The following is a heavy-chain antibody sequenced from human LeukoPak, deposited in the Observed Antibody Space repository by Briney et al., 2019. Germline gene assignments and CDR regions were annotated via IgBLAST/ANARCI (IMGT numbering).Heavy chain of an antibody. V-gene: IGHV3-23*01. CDR1: GFTFSSYA. CDR3: AKVSENNYCYGMDV. J-gene: IGHJ6*02. CDR2: ISTSGAST. Sequence: GGSLRLSCAASGFTFSSYAMSWVRQAPGKGLEWVSSISTSGASTHYADSVMGRFTISRDNSKNTLYLQMNSLRAEDTAVYYCAKVSENNYCYGMDVWGQGTTVTVSS.